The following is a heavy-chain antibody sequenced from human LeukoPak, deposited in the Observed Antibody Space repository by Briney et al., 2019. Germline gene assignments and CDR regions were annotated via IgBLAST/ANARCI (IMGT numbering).Heavy chain of an antibody. J-gene: IGHJ5*02. CDR2: IYYSGST. D-gene: IGHD3-10*01. CDR1: GGSISSGGYC. CDR3: ARDGSGSYNWFDP. Sequence: SETLSLTCTVSGGSISSGGYCWSWIRQRPGKGLEWIGYIYYSGSTYYNPSLKSRVTISVDTSKNQFSLKLSSVTAADTAVYYCARDGSGSYNWFDPWGQGTLVTVSS. V-gene: IGHV4-31*03.